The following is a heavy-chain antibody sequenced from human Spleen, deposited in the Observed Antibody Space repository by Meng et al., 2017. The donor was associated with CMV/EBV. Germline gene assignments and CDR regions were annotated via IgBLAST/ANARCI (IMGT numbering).Heavy chain of an antibody. Sequence: GGSLRLSCAASGFTVSSNYMSWVRQAPGKGLEWVSVIYSGGSTYYADSVKGRFTISRDNSKNTLYLQMNSLRAEDTAVYYCARDRGIAARPRSYYYGMDVWGQGNPGHRLL. CDR2: IYSGGST. CDR1: GFTVSSNY. J-gene: IGHJ6*02. CDR3: ARDRGIAARPRSYYYGMDV. V-gene: IGHV3-53*01. D-gene: IGHD6-6*01.